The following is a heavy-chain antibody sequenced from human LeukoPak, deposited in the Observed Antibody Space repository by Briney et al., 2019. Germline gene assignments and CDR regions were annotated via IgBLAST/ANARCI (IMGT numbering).Heavy chain of an antibody. D-gene: IGHD3-16*01. CDR1: GGSISSGDYY. Sequence: PSETLSLTCTVSGGSISSGDYYWSWIRQPPGKGLEWIGYIYYSGSTYYNPSLKSRVTISVDTSKNQFSLKLSSVTAADTAVYYCARVGGDKITEKSFDYWGQGTLVTVSS. J-gene: IGHJ4*02. V-gene: IGHV4-30-4*01. CDR3: ARVGGDKITEKSFDY. CDR2: IYYSGST.